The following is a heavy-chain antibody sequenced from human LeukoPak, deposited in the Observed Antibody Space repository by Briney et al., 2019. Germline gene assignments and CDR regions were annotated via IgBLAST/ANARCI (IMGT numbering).Heavy chain of an antibody. V-gene: IGHV3-23*01. CDR1: GFSFSSYG. Sequence: GGSLRLSCAASGFSFSSYGMSWVRQAPGKGLEWVSAISGSGGSSYYADSVKGRFTISRDNSKNTLYLQMNSLRAEDTAVYYCANTMYVEMATIGRAWGQGTLVTVSS. CDR3: ANTMYVEMATIGRA. CDR2: ISGSGGSS. J-gene: IGHJ5*02. D-gene: IGHD5-24*01.